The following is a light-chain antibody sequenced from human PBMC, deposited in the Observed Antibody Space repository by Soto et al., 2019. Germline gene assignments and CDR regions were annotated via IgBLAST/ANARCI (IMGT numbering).Light chain of an antibody. CDR1: QHITND. CDR2: LAS. V-gene: IGKV1-17*01. Sequence: DIQMTQSPSSLSASVGDTVTITCRASQHITNDCAWYQQKAGRAPKCLILLASRLQTGVPSRFSGSGSGTEFTLTISSLQTEDFATYYCLHHNGYPTVFGPGTKVEIK. CDR3: LHHNGYPTV. J-gene: IGKJ2*01.